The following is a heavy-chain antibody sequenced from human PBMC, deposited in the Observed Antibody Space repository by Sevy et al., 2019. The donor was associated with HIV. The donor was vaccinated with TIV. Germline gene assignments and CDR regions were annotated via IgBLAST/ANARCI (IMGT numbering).Heavy chain of an antibody. Sequence: SETLSLTCTVSGGSINSGSYYWSWIRQPAGKGLEFIGRFYPSGSTNYNPSLKSRISMSVDTSKTNFSLNLRSVTAADTAVYYCARDCSGGSCDPSGFDLWGQGTQVTVSS. V-gene: IGHV4-61*02. D-gene: IGHD2-15*01. CDR2: FYPSGST. J-gene: IGHJ4*02. CDR3: ARDCSGGSCDPSGFDL. CDR1: GGSINSGSYY.